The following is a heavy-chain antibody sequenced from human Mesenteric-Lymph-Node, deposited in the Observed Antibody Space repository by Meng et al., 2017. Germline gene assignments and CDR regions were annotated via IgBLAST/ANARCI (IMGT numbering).Heavy chain of an antibody. V-gene: IGHV4-4*02. CDR2: VYHRGDT. CDR3: ARTNYGDYNWFDP. J-gene: IGHJ5*02. CDR1: GDSISSDIW. Sequence: GHFQGSGPGLVKPSGTLSLTCTVSGDSISSDIWWSWVRQPPGKGLEWIGEVYHRGDTNYNSSLKSRVTISVDTSKNQFSLKLSSVTAADTAVYFCARTNYGDYNWFDPWGQGTLVTVSS. D-gene: IGHD4-17*01.